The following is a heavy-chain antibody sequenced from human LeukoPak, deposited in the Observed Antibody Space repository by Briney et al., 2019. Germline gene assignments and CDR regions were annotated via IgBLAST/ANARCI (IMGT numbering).Heavy chain of an antibody. J-gene: IGHJ4*02. CDR3: ARGAWTSSFDY. CDR2: VNPNSGDT. V-gene: IGHV1-8*01. Sequence: GASVKVSCKASGYTFTSYDVNWVRQAIGQGREWMGWVNPNSGDTAYAQNFQGRVTMTRDTSINTAYMEPSSLRSEDTAVYYCARGAWTSSFDYWGQGTLVTVSS. CDR1: GYTFTSYD. D-gene: IGHD6-6*01.